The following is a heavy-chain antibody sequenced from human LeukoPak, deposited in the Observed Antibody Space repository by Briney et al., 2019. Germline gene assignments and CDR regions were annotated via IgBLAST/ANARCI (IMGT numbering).Heavy chain of an antibody. CDR1: GGSFSGYY. CDR3: ERSSLLWFGELSWYNWFDP. V-gene: IGHV4-34*01. D-gene: IGHD3-10*01. J-gene: IGHJ5*02. Sequence: SETLSLTCAVYGGSFSGYYWSWIRQPPGKGLEWIGEINHSGSTNYNPSLKSRVTISVDTSKNQFSLKLSSVTAADTAVYYCERSSLLWFGELSWYNWFDPWGQGTLVTVSS. CDR2: INHSGST.